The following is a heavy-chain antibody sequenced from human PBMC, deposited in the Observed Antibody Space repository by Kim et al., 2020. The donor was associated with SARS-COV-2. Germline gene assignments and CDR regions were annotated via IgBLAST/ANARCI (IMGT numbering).Heavy chain of an antibody. CDR3: ARDDSSSWYGRGMDV. J-gene: IGHJ6*02. CDR2: INPSGGST. Sequence: ASVKVSCKASGYTFTSYYMHWVRQAPGQGLEWMGIINPSGGSTSYAQKFQGRVTMTRDTSTSTVYMELSSLRSEDTAVYYCARDDSSSWYGRGMDVWGQGTTVTVSS. V-gene: IGHV1-46*01. CDR1: GYTFTSYY. D-gene: IGHD6-13*01.